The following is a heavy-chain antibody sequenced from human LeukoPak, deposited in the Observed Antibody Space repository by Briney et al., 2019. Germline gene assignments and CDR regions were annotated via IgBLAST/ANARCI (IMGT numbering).Heavy chain of an antibody. CDR1: GGSISSCY. CDR2: IYYSGSS. J-gene: IGHJ6*03. V-gene: IGHV4-59*01. Sequence: SETLSLTCTVSGGSISSCYWSWIRQPPGKGLEWIGYIYYSGSSNYNPSLKSRVTISVDTSKNQFSLKLSSVTAADTAVYYCAREIQGWVAFAIAAAGKGGYYYYYMDVWGKGTTVTVSS. D-gene: IGHD6-13*01. CDR3: AREIQGWVAFAIAAAGKGGYYYYYMDV.